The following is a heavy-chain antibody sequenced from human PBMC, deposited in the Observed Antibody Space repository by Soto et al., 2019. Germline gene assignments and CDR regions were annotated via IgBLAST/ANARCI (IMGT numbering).Heavy chain of an antibody. Sequence: QITLKESGPTLVKPTQTLTLTCTFSGFSLSTSGVDVGWIRQPPGKALEWLALIYWDDDKRYSPSLKSRLTITKDTPKNQVRLTMTNMDPLDTATYYCAHRRPDSHSPEYFFAYWGQGNLVTVSS. CDR1: GFSLSTSGVD. CDR2: IYWDDDK. D-gene: IGHD3-22*01. V-gene: IGHV2-5*02. J-gene: IGHJ4*02. CDR3: AHRRPDSHSPEYFFAY.